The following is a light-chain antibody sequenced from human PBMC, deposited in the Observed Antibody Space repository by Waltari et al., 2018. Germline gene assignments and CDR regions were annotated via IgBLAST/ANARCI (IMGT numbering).Light chain of an antibody. J-gene: IGLJ2*01. CDR1: SSDVVGYNY. Sequence: QSALTPPPSASGSPGQSVTIPCTGTSSDVVGYNYVSWYRQHPGKAPELMIFEVSKRPSGVPDRVSGSKSGNTASLTVSGLQAEDEADYYCSSYAGSNSFDVVFGGGTKLTVL. CDR2: EVS. CDR3: SSYAGSNSFDVV. V-gene: IGLV2-8*01.